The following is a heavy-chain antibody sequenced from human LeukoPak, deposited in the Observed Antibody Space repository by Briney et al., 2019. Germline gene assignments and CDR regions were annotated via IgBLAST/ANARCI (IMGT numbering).Heavy chain of an antibody. Sequence: ASVKVSFKASGYTFTTYYMHLVRQAPGQGLEWMGIINPSGGDTSHTQKFQGRLTMTWDTPTSTVYMELSSLRSEDTAVYYCAIQAFDYWGQGTLVTVSS. CDR3: AIQAFDY. CDR2: INPSGGDT. J-gene: IGHJ4*02. V-gene: IGHV1-46*01. CDR1: GYTFTTYY.